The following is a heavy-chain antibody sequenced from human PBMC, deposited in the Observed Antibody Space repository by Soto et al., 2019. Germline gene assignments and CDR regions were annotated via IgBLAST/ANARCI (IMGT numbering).Heavy chain of an antibody. CDR1: GFIFSSYG. J-gene: IGHJ6*02. CDR3: ARDRGYQLRLDYGMDV. V-gene: IGHV3-30*03. D-gene: IGHD2-2*01. CDR2: ITYDGSNA. Sequence: PGGSLRLSCEASGFIFSSYGMHWVRQAPGKGLEWVALITYDGSNADYADSVKGRFTISRDDSENTLYLQMNSLRSEDTALYYYARDRGYQLRLDYGMDVWGQGTTVTVSS.